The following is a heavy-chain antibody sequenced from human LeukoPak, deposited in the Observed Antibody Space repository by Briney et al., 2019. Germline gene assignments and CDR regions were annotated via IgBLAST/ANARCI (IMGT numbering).Heavy chain of an antibody. J-gene: IGHJ5*02. CDR3: APHPDLNWFDP. CDR2: INHSGST. V-gene: IGHV4-34*01. CDR1: GGSFSGYY. Sequence: SDTLSLTCAVYGGSFSGYYWSWLRQPPGKGLEWIGEINHSGSTNYNPSLKSRVTISVDTSKNQFSLKLSSVTAADTAVYYCAPHPDLNWFDPWGQGTLVTVSS.